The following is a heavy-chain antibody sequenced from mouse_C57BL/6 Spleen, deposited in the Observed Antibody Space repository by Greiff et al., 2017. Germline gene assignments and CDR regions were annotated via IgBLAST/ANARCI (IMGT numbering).Heavy chain of an antibody. CDR3: ARELRLQYFDV. CDR2: INYDGSST. V-gene: IGHV5-16*01. J-gene: IGHJ1*03. CDR1: GFTFSDYY. Sequence: DVKLVESEGGLVQPGSSMKLSCTASGFTFSDYYMAWVRQVPEKGLEWVANINYDGSSTYYLDSLKSRFIISRDNAKNILYLQMSSLKSEDTATYYCARELRLQYFDVWGTGTTVTVSS. D-gene: IGHD3-2*02.